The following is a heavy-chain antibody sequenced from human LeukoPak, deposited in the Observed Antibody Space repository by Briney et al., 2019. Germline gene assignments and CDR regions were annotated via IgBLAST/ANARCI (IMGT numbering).Heavy chain of an antibody. D-gene: IGHD4-23*01. CDR1: GFTLSGYT. CDR3: ARAPIGYGGNYFDY. V-gene: IGHV3-23*01. J-gene: IGHJ4*02. Sequence: GGSLRLSCAASGFTLSGYTMSWVRQAPGKGLEWVSSISGAGVSTYYADSVKGRFAISRDNSQNSLYLQMNSLRVEDTAVYYCARAPIGYGGNYFDYWGQGTLVTVSS. CDR2: ISGAGVST.